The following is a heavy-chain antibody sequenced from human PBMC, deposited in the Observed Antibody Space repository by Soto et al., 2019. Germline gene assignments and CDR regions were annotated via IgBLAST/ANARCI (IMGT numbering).Heavy chain of an antibody. J-gene: IGHJ6*02. CDR3: AREELRYYYYYGMDV. CDR2: INPNSGGT. D-gene: IGHD1-26*01. Sequence: GASVKVSCKASGYTFTSYGISWVRQAPGQGLEWMGWINPNSGGTNYSQKFQGRVTITRDTSASTAYMELSSLRSEDTAVYYCAREELRYYYYYGMDVWGQGTTVTVSS. V-gene: IGHV1-18*01. CDR1: GYTFTSYG.